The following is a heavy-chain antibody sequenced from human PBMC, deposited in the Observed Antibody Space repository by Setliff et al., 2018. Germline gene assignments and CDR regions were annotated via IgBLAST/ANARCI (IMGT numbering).Heavy chain of an antibody. CDR1: GGSISSGDYY. Sequence: SETLSLTCTVSGGSISSGDYYWSWIRQPPGKGLEWIGYIYYSGSTYYNPSLKSRVTISVDTSKNQFSLKLSPVTAADTAVYYCARVGYYDSSGYSFAFDIWGQGTMVTVS. V-gene: IGHV4-30-4*08. CDR2: IYYSGST. CDR3: ARVGYYDSSGYSFAFDI. J-gene: IGHJ3*02. D-gene: IGHD3-22*01.